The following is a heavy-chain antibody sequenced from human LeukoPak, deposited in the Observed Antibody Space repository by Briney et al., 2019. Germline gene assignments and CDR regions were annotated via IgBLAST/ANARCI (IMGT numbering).Heavy chain of an antibody. Sequence: GGSLRLSCAASGFTFSSYGMHWVRQAPGKGLEWVAVISYDGSNKYYADSVKGRFTISRDNSKNTLYLQMNSLRAEDTAVYYCAKEGYGSGSYTYWGYYYYMDVWGKGTTVTVSS. CDR3: AKEGYGSGSYTYWGYYYYMDV. V-gene: IGHV3-30*18. CDR2: ISYDGSNK. D-gene: IGHD3-10*01. CDR1: GFTFSSYG. J-gene: IGHJ6*03.